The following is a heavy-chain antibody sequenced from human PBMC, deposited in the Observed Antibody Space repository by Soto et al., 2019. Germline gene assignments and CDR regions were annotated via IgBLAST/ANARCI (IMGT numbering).Heavy chain of an antibody. Sequence: GGSLRLSCAASGFTFSSYAMHWVRQAPGKGLEWVAVISYDGSNKYYADSVKGRFTISRDNSKNTLYLQMNSLRAEDTAVYYCAREGSTAMVGSLYYFDYWGQGTLVTVSS. V-gene: IGHV3-30-3*01. CDR2: ISYDGSNK. CDR1: GFTFSSYA. D-gene: IGHD5-18*01. J-gene: IGHJ4*02. CDR3: AREGSTAMVGSLYYFDY.